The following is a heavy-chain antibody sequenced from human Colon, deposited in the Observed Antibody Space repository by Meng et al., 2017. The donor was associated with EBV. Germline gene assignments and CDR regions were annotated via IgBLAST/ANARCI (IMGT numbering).Heavy chain of an antibody. CDR1: GGSMSSGNYY. CDR2: IHHSGSA. V-gene: IGHV4-30-4*01. CDR3: ASFDHIPRRNYFDY. J-gene: IGHJ4*02. D-gene: IGHD2-21*01. Sequence: LQQSGPGLVEPSQPLSLTCTASGGSMSSGNYYWSWIRQPPGKGLEWIGYIHHSGSAYYNPSLKSRVSISVDTSKNQFSLNLNSMTAADTAVYYCASFDHIPRRNYFDYWGQGTLVTVSS.